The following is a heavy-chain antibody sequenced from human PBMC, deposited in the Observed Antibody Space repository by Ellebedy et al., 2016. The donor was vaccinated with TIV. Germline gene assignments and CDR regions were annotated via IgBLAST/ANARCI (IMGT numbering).Heavy chain of an antibody. V-gene: IGHV1-18*01. CDR3: ATDWSNPNSSIDSDYYYYYGMDV. J-gene: IGHJ6*02. D-gene: IGHD6-6*01. CDR1: GYTFTSYG. Sequence: AASVKVSCKASGYTFTSYGISWVRQAPGQGLEWMGWISAYNGNTNYAQKLQGRVTMTTDTSTSTAYMELRSLRSDDTAVYYCATDWSNPNSSIDSDYYYYYGMDVWGQGTTVTVSS. CDR2: ISAYNGNT.